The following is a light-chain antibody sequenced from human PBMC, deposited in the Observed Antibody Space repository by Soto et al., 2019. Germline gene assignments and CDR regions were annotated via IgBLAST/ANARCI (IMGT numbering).Light chain of an antibody. CDR1: QSVSSSY. Sequence: EIVLTQSPGTLSLSPGERATLSCRASQSVSSSYLAWYQQKPGQAPRLLIDGASSRATGIPDRFSGSGSGTDFTLTISRLEPEDFAVYYCQQYGSSPQTFGQGTKGEIK. V-gene: IGKV3-20*01. CDR3: QQYGSSPQT. CDR2: GAS. J-gene: IGKJ1*01.